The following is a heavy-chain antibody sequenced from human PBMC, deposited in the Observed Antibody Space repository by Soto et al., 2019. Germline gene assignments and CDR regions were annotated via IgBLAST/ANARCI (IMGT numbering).Heavy chain of an antibody. D-gene: IGHD6-6*01. Sequence: PGGSLRLSCAASGFTFSSYDMHWVRQATGKGLEWVSAIGTAGDTYYPGSVKGRFTISRENAKNSLYLQMNSLRAGDTAVYYCARARRCDAFDIWGRGTLVTVSS. CDR2: IGTAGDT. V-gene: IGHV3-13*04. J-gene: IGHJ3*02. CDR1: GFTFSSYD. CDR3: ARARRCDAFDI.